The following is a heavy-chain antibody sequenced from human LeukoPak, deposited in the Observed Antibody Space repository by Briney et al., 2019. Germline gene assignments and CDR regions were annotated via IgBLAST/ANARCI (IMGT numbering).Heavy chain of an antibody. D-gene: IGHD3-10*01. Sequence: GGSLRLSCAASGFTLSSYEMNWVRQAPGKGLEWVSYISYISSAIYYADSVKGRFTISKDNAKNSLYLQMNSLRDEDTAVYYCARARRPYYYGSGSQNCDYWGQGTLVTVSS. V-gene: IGHV3-48*02. CDR2: ISYISSAI. CDR1: GFTLSSYE. CDR3: ARARRPYYYGSGSQNCDY. J-gene: IGHJ4*02.